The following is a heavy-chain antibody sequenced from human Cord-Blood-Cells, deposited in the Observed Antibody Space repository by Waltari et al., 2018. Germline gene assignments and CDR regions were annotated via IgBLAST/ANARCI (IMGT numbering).Heavy chain of an antibody. V-gene: IGHV4-34*01. CDR1: GGSFSGYY. J-gene: IGHJ3*02. Sequence: QVQLQQWGAGLLKPSETLSLTCAVYGGSFSGYYWSWIRQPPGKGLEWIGEINHRGSTNYNPSLKSRVTISVDTSKNQFSLKLSSVTAADTAVYYCARLPWGYCSSTSCYDAFDIWGQGTMVTVSS. D-gene: IGHD2-2*01. CDR3: ARLPWGYCSSTSCYDAFDI. CDR2: INHRGST.